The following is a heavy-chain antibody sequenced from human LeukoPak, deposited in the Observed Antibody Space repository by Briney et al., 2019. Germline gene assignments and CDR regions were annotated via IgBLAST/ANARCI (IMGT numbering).Heavy chain of an antibody. V-gene: IGHV1-46*01. CDR2: INPSGFST. Sequence: ASVKVSCKASGYTFTSYYMHWVRQAPGQGLEWMGIINPSGFSTTYAQKFQGRVTMTRDTSTSTVYMELSSLRSEDTAVYYCATGVQLWLPWEYWGQGTLVTVSS. D-gene: IGHD5-18*01. J-gene: IGHJ4*02. CDR3: ATGVQLWLPWEY. CDR1: GYTFTSYY.